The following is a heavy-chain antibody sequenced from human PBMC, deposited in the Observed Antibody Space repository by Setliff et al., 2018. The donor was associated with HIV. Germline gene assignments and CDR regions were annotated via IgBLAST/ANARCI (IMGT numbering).Heavy chain of an antibody. J-gene: IGHJ4*02. CDR1: GDSTSSYY. CDR3: ARHARGSHDSWFAQAYSFNY. V-gene: IGHV4-4*09. CDR2: IYTTGST. D-gene: IGHD3-10*01. Sequence: SETLSLTCPVSGDSTSSYYWSWIRQPPGKGLEWIGYIYTTGSTNYNPSLKSRVTISLDTSKNHFSLKLSSVTAADTATYFCARHARGSHDSWFAQAYSFNYWGQGVLVTVSS.